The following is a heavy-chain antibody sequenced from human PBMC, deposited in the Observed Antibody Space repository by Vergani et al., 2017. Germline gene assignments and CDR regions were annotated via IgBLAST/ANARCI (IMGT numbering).Heavy chain of an antibody. CDR1: GGTFSSYA. CDR3: ALLGLYYDSSGSSAFDI. CDR2: IIPIFGTA. Sequence: QVQLVQSGAEVKKPGSSVKVSCKASGGTFSSYAISWVRQAPGQGLEWMGGIIPIFGTANYAQKFQGRVTITADESTSTAYVELSSLRSEDTAVYYCALLGLYYDSSGSSAFDIWGQGTMVTVSS. J-gene: IGHJ3*02. V-gene: IGHV1-69*01. D-gene: IGHD3-22*01.